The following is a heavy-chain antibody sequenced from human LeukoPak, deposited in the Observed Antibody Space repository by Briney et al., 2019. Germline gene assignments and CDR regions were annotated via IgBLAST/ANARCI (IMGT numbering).Heavy chain of an antibody. CDR3: ARGQADYGDYVLD. Sequence: GGSLRLSCAASGFTFSSYEMNWVRQAPGKGLEWVSYISSSGSTMYYADSVKGRFTISRDNAKNSLYLQMNSLRAEDTAVYYCARGQADYGDYVLDWGQGTLVTVSS. CDR1: GFTFSSYE. V-gene: IGHV3-48*03. J-gene: IGHJ4*02. CDR2: ISSSGSTM. D-gene: IGHD4-17*01.